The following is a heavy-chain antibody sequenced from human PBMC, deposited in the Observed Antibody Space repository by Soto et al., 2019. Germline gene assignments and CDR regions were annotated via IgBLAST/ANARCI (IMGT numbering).Heavy chain of an antibody. Sequence: PVGALRLSCAASGFTFSSYWMHWVRQAPGKGLVWVSRINSDGSSTSYADSVKGRFTISRDNAKNTLYLQMNSLRAEDTAVYYCARGGSVFGFVITQYHSYGMDVWGPGIIVT. V-gene: IGHV3-74*01. CDR1: GFTFSSYW. D-gene: IGHD3-3*02. CDR2: INSDGSST. J-gene: IGHJ6*02. CDR3: ARGGSVFGFVITQYHSYGMDV.